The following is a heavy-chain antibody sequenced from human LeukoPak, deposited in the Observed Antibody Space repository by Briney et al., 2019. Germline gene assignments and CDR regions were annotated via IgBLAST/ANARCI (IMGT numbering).Heavy chain of an antibody. CDR1: GGTFSSYA. J-gene: IGHJ3*02. V-gene: IGHV1-69*13. Sequence: ASVKVSCTASGGTFSSYAISWVRQAPGQGLEWMGGIIPIFGTANYAQKFQGRVTITADESTSTAYMELSSLRSEDTAVYYCAQPGKTMSDAFDIWGQGTMVTVSS. CDR2: IIPIFGTA. CDR3: AQPGKTMSDAFDI. D-gene: IGHD3-22*01.